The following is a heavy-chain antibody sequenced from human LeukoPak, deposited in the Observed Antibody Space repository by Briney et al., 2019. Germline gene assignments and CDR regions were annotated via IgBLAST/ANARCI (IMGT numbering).Heavy chain of an antibody. CDR3: AREGSAAVSGLDY. D-gene: IGHD6-13*01. Sequence: ASVTVSCTASGGTFSSYAISWVRQAPGPGLEWMGGIIPIFGTANYSQKFQGRVTITADESTSTAYMELSSLRSEDTAVYYCAREGSAAVSGLDYWGQGTLVTVSS. CDR1: GGTFSSYA. V-gene: IGHV1-69*13. CDR2: IIPIFGTA. J-gene: IGHJ4*02.